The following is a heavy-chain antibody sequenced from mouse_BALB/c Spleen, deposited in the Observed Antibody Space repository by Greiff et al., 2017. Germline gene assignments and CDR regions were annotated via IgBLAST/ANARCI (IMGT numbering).Heavy chain of an antibody. CDR3: ARSPTTVVGAMDY. CDR2: IYPGDGDT. D-gene: IGHD1-1*01. CDR1: GYAFSSYW. V-gene: IGHV1-80*01. Sequence: QVQLQQSGAELVRPGSSVKISCKASGYAFSSYWMNWVKQRPGQGLEWIGQIYPGDGDTNYNGKFKGKATLTADKSSSTAYMQLSSLTSEDSAVYVCARSPTTVVGAMDYWGQGTSVTVSS. J-gene: IGHJ4*01.